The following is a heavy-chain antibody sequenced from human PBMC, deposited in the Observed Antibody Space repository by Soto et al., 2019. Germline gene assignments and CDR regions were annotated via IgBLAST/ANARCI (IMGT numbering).Heavy chain of an antibody. V-gene: IGHV3-9*01. J-gene: IGHJ4*02. D-gene: IGHD6-13*01. CDR2: ISWNSGSI. Sequence: EVQLVESGGGWVQPGRSRRLSCAASGFTFDDYAIHWVREAPGKGLEWVSGISWNSGSIGYADTVKGRVTISRHNAKKPLYLHMHSLSAEDKALYYCAKYFRRIAAAGMDHWGQGTLVTGSS. CDR3: AKYFRRIAAAGMDH. CDR1: GFTFDDYA.